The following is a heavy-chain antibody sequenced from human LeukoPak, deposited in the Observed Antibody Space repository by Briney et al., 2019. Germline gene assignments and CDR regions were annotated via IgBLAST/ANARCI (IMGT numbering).Heavy chain of an antibody. CDR3: ARLPYSSSWYSYFDY. J-gene: IGHJ4*02. V-gene: IGHV1-69*13. CDR1: GYTFSNYG. D-gene: IGHD6-13*01. CDR2: IIPIFGTA. Sequence: GASVKVSCKASGYTFSNYGISWARQAPGQGLEWMGGIIPIFGTANYAQKFQGRVTITADESTSTAYMELSSLRSEDTAVYYCARLPYSSSWYSYFDYWGQGTLVTVSS.